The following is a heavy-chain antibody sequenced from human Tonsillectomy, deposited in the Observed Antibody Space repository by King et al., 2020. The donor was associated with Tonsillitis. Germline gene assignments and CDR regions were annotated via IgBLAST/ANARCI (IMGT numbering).Heavy chain of an antibody. Sequence: QLVQSGGGLVQPGRSLRLSCAASGFTFDDYAMHWVRQAPGKGLEWVSGSSWNSGSIGYADSVKGRFTISRDNAKNSLYLQMNSLRAEDTALYYCAKDTRSYYDAFDIWGQGTMVTVSS. D-gene: IGHD1-26*01. CDR1: GFTFDDYA. J-gene: IGHJ3*02. CDR2: SSWNSGSI. CDR3: AKDTRSYYDAFDI. V-gene: IGHV3-9*01.